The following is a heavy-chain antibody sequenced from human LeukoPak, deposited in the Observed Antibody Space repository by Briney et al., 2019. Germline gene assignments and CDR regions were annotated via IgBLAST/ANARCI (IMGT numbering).Heavy chain of an antibody. CDR2: INHSGST. CDR3: ARALPTRSAPGYYYYGMDV. CDR1: GGSFSGYY. V-gene: IGHV4-34*01. Sequence: SETLSLTCAVYGGSFSGYYWSWIRQPPGKGLEWIGEINHSGSTNYNPSLKSRVTISVDTSKNQFSLKLSSVTAADTAVYYCARALPTRSAPGYYYYGMDVWGQGTTVTVSS. J-gene: IGHJ6*02. D-gene: IGHD2-15*01.